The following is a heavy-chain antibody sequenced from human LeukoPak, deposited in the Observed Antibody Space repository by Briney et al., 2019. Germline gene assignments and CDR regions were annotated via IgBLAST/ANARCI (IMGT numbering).Heavy chain of an antibody. D-gene: IGHD2-15*01. V-gene: IGHV4-59*08. J-gene: IGHJ4*02. CDR2: IYYSGST. CDR1: GGSISGYY. CDR3: ARRGYCSGGSCYSFDY. Sequence: PSETLSLTCTVSGGSISGYYWSWIRQPPGKGLEYIGHIYYSGSTNYNPSLESRATILVDTSKNQFSLRLSSVTAADTALYYCARRGYCSGGSCYSFDYWGQGTLVTVSS.